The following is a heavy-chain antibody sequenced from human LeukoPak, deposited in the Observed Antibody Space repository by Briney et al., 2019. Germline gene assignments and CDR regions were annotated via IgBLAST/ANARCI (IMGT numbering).Heavy chain of an antibody. CDR2: IWYDGSNK. V-gene: IGHV3-33*06. D-gene: IGHD6-13*01. CDR3: AKPGQQLVPIDY. J-gene: IGHJ4*02. CDR1: GFTFSSYG. Sequence: GGSLRLPCAASGFTFSSYGMHWVRQAPGKGLEWVAVIWYDGSNKYYADSVKGRFTISRDNSKNTLYLQMNSLRAEDTAVYYCAKPGQQLVPIDYWGQGTLVTVSS.